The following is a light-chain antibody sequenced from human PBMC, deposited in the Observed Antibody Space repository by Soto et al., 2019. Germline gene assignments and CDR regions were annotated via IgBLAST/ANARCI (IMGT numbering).Light chain of an antibody. Sequence: SVLTQPPSVSGAPGQRVTISCTGSSSNIGAGYDVHWYQQLPGTAPKLLIYGNSNRPSGVPDRFSGSKSGTSASLAITGLQAEDEADYYCQSYDSSLSHYVVFGGGTKLTVL. J-gene: IGLJ2*01. CDR3: QSYDSSLSHYVV. CDR2: GNS. CDR1: SSNIGAGYD. V-gene: IGLV1-40*01.